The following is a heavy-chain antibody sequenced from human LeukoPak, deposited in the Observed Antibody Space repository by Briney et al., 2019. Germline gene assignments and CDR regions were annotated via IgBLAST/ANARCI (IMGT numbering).Heavy chain of an antibody. Sequence: ASVKVSCKASGYPFINYYIHWVRQAPGQGLEWMGIIIPSGGSTTYAQKFQGRVTITRDTSTSTVDMDLSSLRSDDTAVYYCASGGAFDIWGQGTMVTVSS. CDR2: IIPSGGST. CDR3: ASGGAFDI. D-gene: IGHD4-23*01. V-gene: IGHV1-46*01. J-gene: IGHJ3*02. CDR1: GYPFINYY.